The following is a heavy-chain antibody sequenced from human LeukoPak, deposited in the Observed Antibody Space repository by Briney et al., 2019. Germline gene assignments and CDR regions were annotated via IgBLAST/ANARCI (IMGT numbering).Heavy chain of an antibody. CDR2: ISTSSSI. D-gene: IGHD1-26*01. V-gene: IGHV3-69-1*01. Sequence: GGSLRLSCAASGFTFSDYAMNWVRQAPGKGLEWLSYISTSSSIYYADSVKGRFTISRDNAKNTLYLQMNNLRAEDTAVYYCARGGELLRPADYWGQGTLVTVSS. CDR1: GFTFSDYA. J-gene: IGHJ4*02. CDR3: ARGGELLRPADY.